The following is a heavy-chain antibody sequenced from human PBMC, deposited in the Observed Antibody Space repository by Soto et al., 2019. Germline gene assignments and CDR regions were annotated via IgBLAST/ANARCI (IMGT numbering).Heavy chain of an antibody. D-gene: IGHD5-18*01. CDR2: ISYDGSNK. J-gene: IGHJ4*02. CDR3: AKDEGYSYGSTTLDY. V-gene: IGHV3-30*18. Sequence: QVQLVESGGGVVQPGRSLRLSCAASGFTFSSYGMHWVRQAPGKGLEWVALISYDGSNKYYADSVKGRFTISRDNSKNTLYLQMDSLRAEDTAVYYCAKDEGYSYGSTTLDYWGQGTLVTVSS. CDR1: GFTFSSYG.